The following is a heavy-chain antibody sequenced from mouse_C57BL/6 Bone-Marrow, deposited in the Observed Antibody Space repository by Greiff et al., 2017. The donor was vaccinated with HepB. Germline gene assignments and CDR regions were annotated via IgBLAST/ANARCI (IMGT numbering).Heavy chain of an antibody. J-gene: IGHJ2*01. D-gene: IGHD1-1*01. V-gene: IGHV8-12*01. Sequence: QVTLKVCGPGILQSSQTLSLTCSFSGFSLSTSGMGVSWIRQPSGKGLEWLAHIYWDDDKRYNPSLKSRLTISKDTSRNQVFLKITSVDTADTATYYCARSYGKDYFDYWGQGTTLTVSS. CDR3: ARSYGKDYFDY. CDR2: IYWDDDK. CDR1: GFSLSTSGMG.